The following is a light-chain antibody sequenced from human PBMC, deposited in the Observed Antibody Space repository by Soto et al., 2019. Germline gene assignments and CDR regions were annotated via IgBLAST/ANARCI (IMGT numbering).Light chain of an antibody. V-gene: IGKV3-20*01. J-gene: IGKJ1*01. CDR2: GAS. Sequence: EVVLTQSPGTLSLSPGERATLSFRASQSVTNNYLAWYQQRPGLAPRLLIYGASTRTAGIPDRFTGSGSGTDFTLTISRLEPEDFAVYYCQQYGTSRTFGQGTKVDI. CDR1: QSVTNNY. CDR3: QQYGTSRT.